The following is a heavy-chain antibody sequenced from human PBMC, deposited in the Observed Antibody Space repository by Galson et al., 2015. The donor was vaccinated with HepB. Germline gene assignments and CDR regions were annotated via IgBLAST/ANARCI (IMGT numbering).Heavy chain of an antibody. J-gene: IGHJ3*02. D-gene: IGHD3-22*01. CDR3: ARREYYYDSSGYYYDAFDI. CDR1: GYSFTSYW. CDR2: IYPGDSDT. V-gene: IGHV5-51*01. Sequence: QSGAEVKKPGESLKISCKGSGYSFTSYWIGWVRQMPGKGLEWMGIIYPGDSDTRYSPSFQGQVTISADKSISTAYLQWSSLKASDTAMYYCARREYYYDSSGYYYDAFDIWGQGTMVTVSS.